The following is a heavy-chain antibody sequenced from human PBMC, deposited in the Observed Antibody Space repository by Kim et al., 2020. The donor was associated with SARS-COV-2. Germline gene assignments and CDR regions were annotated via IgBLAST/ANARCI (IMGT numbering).Heavy chain of an antibody. CDR1: GFTFSSYA. J-gene: IGHJ4*02. CDR3: AKDHSSSWSPQYYFDY. CDR2: ISGSGGST. V-gene: IGHV3-23*01. Sequence: GGSLRLSCAASGFTFSSYAMSWVRQAPGKGLEWVSAISGSGGSTYYADSVKGRFTISRDNSKNTLYLQMNSLRAEDTAVYYCAKDHSSSWSPQYYFDYWGQGTLVTVSS. D-gene: IGHD6-13*01.